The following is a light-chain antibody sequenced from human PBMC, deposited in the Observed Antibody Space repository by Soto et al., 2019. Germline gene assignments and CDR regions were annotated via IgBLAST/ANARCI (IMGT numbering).Light chain of an antibody. J-gene: IGKJ5*01. Sequence: DIQLSHSPCFLSPSIGYIFTITFRSSQVISTSLAWYQVKPGKAPKLLIYAASTLESGVPSRFSATVSGTEFSLTITSLQPEDFATYYCQQLFDSPITFGQGTRLEIK. CDR1: QVISTS. CDR2: AAS. V-gene: IGKV1-9*01. CDR3: QQLFDSPIT.